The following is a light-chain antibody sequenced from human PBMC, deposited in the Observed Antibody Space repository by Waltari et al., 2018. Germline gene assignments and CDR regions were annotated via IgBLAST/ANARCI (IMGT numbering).Light chain of an antibody. CDR3: QTGGHGTWV. Sequence: QLVLTQSPSASASLGASVTLTCTLSSGNSSNTLAWLQQQPKKGPRFLMKVNSDGSHSKGDEIPDRFSGSSSGAERYLTISSLQSEDEADYYCQTGGHGTWVFGGGTKLTVL. J-gene: IGLJ3*02. V-gene: IGLV4-69*01. CDR2: VNSDGSH. CDR1: SGNSSNT.